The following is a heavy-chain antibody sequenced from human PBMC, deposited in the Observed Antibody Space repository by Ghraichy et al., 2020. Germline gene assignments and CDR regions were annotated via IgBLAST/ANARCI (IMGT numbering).Heavy chain of an antibody. J-gene: IGHJ5*02. CDR3: ARGPYRGYCSGGSCYSGEHNWFDP. V-gene: IGHV4-34*01. Sequence: SETLSLTCAVYGGSFSGYYWSWIRQPPGKGLEWIGEINHSGSTNYNPSLKSRVTISVDTSKNQFSLKLSSLTTADTAVYYCARGPYRGYCSGGSCYSGEHNWFDPWGQGTLVTVSS. CDR2: INHSGST. CDR1: GGSFSGYY. D-gene: IGHD2-15*01.